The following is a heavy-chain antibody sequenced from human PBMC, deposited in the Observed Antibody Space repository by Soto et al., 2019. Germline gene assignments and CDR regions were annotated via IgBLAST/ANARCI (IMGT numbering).Heavy chain of an antibody. D-gene: IGHD6-19*01. CDR3: ARGSGWSNYYYYGRDV. J-gene: IGHJ6*02. Sequence: QVQLVQSGAEVKKPGSSVTVSCKASGGTFSSYAISWVRQAPGHGLEWMGGIIPIFGTANYAQKFQGRVTITADESTSTADMELSSLRSEDTAVYYCARGSGWSNYYYYGRDVWGQGTTVTVSS. V-gene: IGHV1-69*01. CDR1: GGTFSSYA. CDR2: IIPIFGTA.